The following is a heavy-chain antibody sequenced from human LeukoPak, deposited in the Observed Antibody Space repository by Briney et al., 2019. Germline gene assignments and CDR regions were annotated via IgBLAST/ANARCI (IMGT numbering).Heavy chain of an antibody. Sequence: SETLSLTCAVYGWSFNDCYWNWIRQPPGKGLEWIGEINARGDTNYNPSLKSRVTISVDTSKKQFSLRLTSMIAADTALYYCARGQVPAARGYNWFDPWGQGTLVTVSS. D-gene: IGHD2-2*01. J-gene: IGHJ5*02. V-gene: IGHV4-34*01. CDR1: GWSFNDCY. CDR2: INARGDT. CDR3: ARGQVPAARGYNWFDP.